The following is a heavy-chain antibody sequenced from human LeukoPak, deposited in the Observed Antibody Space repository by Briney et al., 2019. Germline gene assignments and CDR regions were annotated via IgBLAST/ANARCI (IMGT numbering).Heavy chain of an antibody. Sequence: GWSLRLSCVASGFTFSSYWMHWVRQAPGKGLVWVSRINYDESKSTYADSVKGRFTISRDNAKNTLYLQMNSLRAEDTAVYYCVRVAAFDIWGQGTMVTVSS. CDR1: GFTFSSYW. V-gene: IGHV3-74*01. J-gene: IGHJ3*02. CDR2: INYDESKS. CDR3: VRVAAFDI.